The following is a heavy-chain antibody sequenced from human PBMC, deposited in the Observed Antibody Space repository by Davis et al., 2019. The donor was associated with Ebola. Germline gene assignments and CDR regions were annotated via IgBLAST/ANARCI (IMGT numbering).Heavy chain of an antibody. CDR3: ARLRGYSGYALDY. D-gene: IGHD5-12*01. Sequence: SETLSLTCTVPGGSISSYYWSWIRQPPGKGLEWIGNIYYSGSTNYNPSLKSRVTISVDTSKNQFSLKLSSVTAADTAVYYCARLRGYSGYALDYLGQGTLVTVSS. V-gene: IGHV4-59*12. J-gene: IGHJ4*02. CDR1: GGSISSYY. CDR2: IYYSGST.